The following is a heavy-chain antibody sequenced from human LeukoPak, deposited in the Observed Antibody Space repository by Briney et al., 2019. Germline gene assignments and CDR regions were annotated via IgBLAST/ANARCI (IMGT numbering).Heavy chain of an antibody. D-gene: IGHD6-19*01. CDR1: GFTFSDYY. V-gene: IGHV3-11*05. J-gene: IGHJ4*02. Sequence: GGSLRLSCAASGFTFSDYYMSWIRQAPGKGLEWVSYISSSSYTNYADSVKGRFTISRDNSKNTLYLQMNSLRAEDTAVYYCAKANALSVAGNFDYWGQGTLVTVSS. CDR3: AKANALSVAGNFDY. CDR2: ISSSSYT.